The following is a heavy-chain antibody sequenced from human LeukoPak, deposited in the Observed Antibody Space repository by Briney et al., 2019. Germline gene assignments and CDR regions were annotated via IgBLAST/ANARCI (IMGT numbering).Heavy chain of an antibody. V-gene: IGHV3-23*01. D-gene: IGHD2-21*01. CDR1: GFTFSSYA. J-gene: IGHJ4*02. Sequence: GSSLRPSCAASGFTFSSYAMSWVRQAPGKGLEWVSTISDSGYYTYYADSVKGRFTISRDNSKNTLHLQMNSLRGEGTAVYYCTKAGLRGDDSHAKLSDYWGQGTLVTVSS. CDR2: ISDSGYYT. CDR3: TKAGLRGDDSHAKLSDY.